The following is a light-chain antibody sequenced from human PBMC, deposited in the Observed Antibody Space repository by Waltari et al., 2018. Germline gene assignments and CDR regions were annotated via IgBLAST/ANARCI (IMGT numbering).Light chain of an antibody. CDR2: DAS. CDR1: QDISNY. J-gene: IGKJ4*01. CDR3: KQYENFRLT. Sequence: DIQMTQSPSSLSASVGDRVTLTSQASQDISNYLNWYQHKPGKAPKLLIYDASILETGVTSRFSGSGSGTDFSFNITSLQPEDVATYYCKQYENFRLTFGGGTKVEIK. V-gene: IGKV1-33*01.